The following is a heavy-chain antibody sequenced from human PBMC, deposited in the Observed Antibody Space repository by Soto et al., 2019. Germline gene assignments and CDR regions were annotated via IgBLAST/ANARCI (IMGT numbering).Heavy chain of an antibody. D-gene: IGHD3-16*01. CDR3: VRDGGSFGNWFDP. J-gene: IGHJ5*02. V-gene: IGHV1-69*13. CDR1: GGTFSSYA. CDR2: IIPIFGTA. Sequence: SVKVSCKASGGTFSSYAISWVRQAPGQGLEWMGGIIPIFGTANYAQKFQGRVTITADESTSTAYMELSSLRSEDTAVYYCVRDGGSFGNWFDPWGQGTLVTVSS.